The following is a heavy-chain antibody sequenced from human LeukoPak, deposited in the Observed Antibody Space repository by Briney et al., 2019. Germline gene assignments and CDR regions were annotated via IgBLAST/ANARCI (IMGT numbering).Heavy chain of an antibody. V-gene: IGHV4-34*01. CDR1: GGSYSGYY. D-gene: IGHD3-10*01. CDR2: INHSGST. CDR3: ARGRLGYYGSGSYHKGFDP. J-gene: IGHJ5*02. Sequence: SETLSLTCAGYGGSYSGYYWSWIRQPPGKGLEWIGEINHSGSTNYNPSLKSRVTISVDTSKNQFSLKLSSVTAADTAVYYCARGRLGYYGSGSYHKGFDPWGQGTLVTVSS.